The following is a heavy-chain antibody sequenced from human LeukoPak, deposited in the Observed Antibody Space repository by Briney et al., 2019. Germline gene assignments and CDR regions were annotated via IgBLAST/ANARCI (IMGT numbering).Heavy chain of an antibody. J-gene: IGHJ4*02. CDR3: AKGIGSMTGDPTIDY. V-gene: IGHV3-23*01. CDR2: ISGSGGST. D-gene: IGHD7-27*01. CDR1: GFTFSSYS. Sequence: HPGGSLRLSCAASGFTFSSYSMNWVRQAPGKGLEWVSAISGSGGSTYYADSVKGRFTISRDNSKNTLYLQMNSLRAEDTAVYYCAKGIGSMTGDPTIDYWGQGTLVTVSS.